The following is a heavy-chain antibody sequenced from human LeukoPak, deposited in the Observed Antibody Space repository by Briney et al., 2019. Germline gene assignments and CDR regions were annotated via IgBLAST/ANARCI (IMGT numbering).Heavy chain of an antibody. D-gene: IGHD2-2*01. V-gene: IGHV3-30*03. CDR2: MSYDGSNK. Sequence: PGGSLRLSYADSGFTFNNYGMHWVRQAPGKGLEWVAVMSYDGSNKYYADSVKGRFTISRGNSKSTLYLQMNSLRVEDTAVYYCTSICSSTSCYLDYWGQGTLVTVSS. J-gene: IGHJ4*02. CDR3: TSICSSTSCYLDY. CDR1: GFTFNNYG.